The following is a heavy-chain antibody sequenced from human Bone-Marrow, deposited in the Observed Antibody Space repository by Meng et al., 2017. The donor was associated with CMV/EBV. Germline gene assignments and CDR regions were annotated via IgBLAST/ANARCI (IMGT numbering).Heavy chain of an antibody. J-gene: IGHJ6*02. CDR3: AKDIGCSSTSCYHGMDV. CDR1: GFTFSSYS. Sequence: GGSLRLSCAASGFTFSSYSMNWVRQAPGKGLEWVSYISSSSSTIYYADSVKGRFTISRDNSKNSLYLQMNSLRTEDTALYYCAKDIGCSSTSCYHGMDVWGQGTTVTVSS. CDR2: ISSSSSTI. D-gene: IGHD2-2*01. V-gene: IGHV3-48*04.